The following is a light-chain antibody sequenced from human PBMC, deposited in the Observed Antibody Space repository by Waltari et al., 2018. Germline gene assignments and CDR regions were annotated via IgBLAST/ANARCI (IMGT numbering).Light chain of an antibody. CDR1: TSDVGGYTY. Sequence: QSALTQPRPVSGSPGQSVTISCPGTTSDVGGYTYFSWYQQHPGKAPKLMIYDVSKRPSGVPDRFSGSKSGNTASLTISGLQAEDEADYYCCSYAGSYTLVVFGGGTKLTVL. J-gene: IGLJ2*01. CDR2: DVS. CDR3: CSYAGSYTLVV. V-gene: IGLV2-11*01.